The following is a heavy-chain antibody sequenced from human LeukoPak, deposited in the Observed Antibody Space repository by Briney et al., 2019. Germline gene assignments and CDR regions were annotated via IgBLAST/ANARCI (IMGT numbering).Heavy chain of an antibody. CDR3: ARGDGDKRYYSYYYTDV. J-gene: IGHJ6*03. CDR2: MNPNSGDT. Sequence: ASVKVSCKASGYIFSSNDINWVRQAAGLGLEWMGWMNPNSGDTGYTQKFQGRVTMTRNTSISTAYMELSSLRSEDTAVYYCARGDGDKRYYSYYYTDVWGKGTTVTVSS. CDR1: GYIFSSND. D-gene: IGHD4-17*01. V-gene: IGHV1-8*01.